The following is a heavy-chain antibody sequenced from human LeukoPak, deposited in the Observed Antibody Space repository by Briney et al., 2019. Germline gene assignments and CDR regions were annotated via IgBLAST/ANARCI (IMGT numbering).Heavy chain of an antibody. CDR2: IRSKAYGGTT. Sequence: GGSLRLSCTASGFTFGDYAMSWVRQAPGKGLEWVGFIRSKAYGGTTECAASVKGRFTISRDDSKSIAYLQMNSLKTEDTAVYYCTRVDTIFGVVFDYWGQGTLVTVSS. CDR3: TRVDTIFGVVFDY. CDR1: GFTFGDYA. V-gene: IGHV3-49*04. J-gene: IGHJ4*02. D-gene: IGHD3-3*01.